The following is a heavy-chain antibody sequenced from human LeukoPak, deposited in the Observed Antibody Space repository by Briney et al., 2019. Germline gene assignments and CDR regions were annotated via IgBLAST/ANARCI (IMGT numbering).Heavy chain of an antibody. D-gene: IGHD3-22*01. Sequence: KSSETLSLTCTVSGGSISSGGYYWSWIRQHPGKGLEWIGYIYYSGSTYYNPSLKSRVTISVDTSKNQFSLKLSSVTAADTAVYYCARAPGITMIMFWFDPWGQGTLVTVSS. CDR1: GGSISSGGYY. J-gene: IGHJ5*02. CDR3: ARAPGITMIMFWFDP. CDR2: IYYSGST. V-gene: IGHV4-31*03.